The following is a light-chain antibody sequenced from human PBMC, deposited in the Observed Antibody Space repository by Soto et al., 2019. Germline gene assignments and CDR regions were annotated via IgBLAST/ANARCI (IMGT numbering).Light chain of an antibody. CDR3: LHYGRAPWT. V-gene: IGKV3-20*01. J-gene: IGKJ1*01. CDR2: GAS. Sequence: EIVLRQSPGTLSLSPGERAILSCRASESDGGNYIAWHQQKPGQAPRVLIYGASSRATGISDRFSGSGFGTDFTLTISRLEPEDFAVYYCLHYGRAPWTFGQGTKVDMK. CDR1: ESDGGNY.